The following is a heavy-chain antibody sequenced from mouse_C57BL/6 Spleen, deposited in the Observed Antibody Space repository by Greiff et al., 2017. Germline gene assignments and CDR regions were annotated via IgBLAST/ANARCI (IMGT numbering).Heavy chain of an antibody. D-gene: IGHD1-1*01. CDR1: GFSLTSYG. CDR2: IWSGGST. J-gene: IGHJ1*01. CDR3: AKEVITTVVAPPHWYFDV. Sequence: QVQLKESGPGLVQPSQSLSITCTVSGFSLTSYGVHWFRQSPGKGLEWLGVIWSGGSTDYNAAFMSRLSITKDNSKSQVFFTMNSLQAEDTAIYYCAKEVITTVVAPPHWYFDVWGPGTTVTVSS. V-gene: IGHV2-5*01.